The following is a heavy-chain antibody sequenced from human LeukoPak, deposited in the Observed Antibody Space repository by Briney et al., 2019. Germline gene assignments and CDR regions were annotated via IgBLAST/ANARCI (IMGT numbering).Heavy chain of an antibody. D-gene: IGHD3-22*01. J-gene: IGHJ4*02. CDR1: GFTFSSYD. V-gene: IGHV3-21*01. CDR2: ISSSSSDI. Sequence: GGSLRLSCAASGFTFSSYDMNWVRQAPGKGLEWVSLISSSSSDIYYADSVKGRFTISRDNAKNSLYLQMNSLRAEDTAVYYCARGATYYYDSSGYFLFDYWGQGTLVTVSS. CDR3: ARGATYYYDSSGYFLFDY.